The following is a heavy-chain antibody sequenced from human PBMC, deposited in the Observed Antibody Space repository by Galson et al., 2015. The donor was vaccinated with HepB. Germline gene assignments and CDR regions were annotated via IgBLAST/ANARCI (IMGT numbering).Heavy chain of an antibody. D-gene: IGHD2-21*02. J-gene: IGHJ5*01. V-gene: IGHV6-1*01. CDR1: GDSVSSNIAA. CDR2: TYYRSKWYN. Sequence: CAISGDSVSSNIAAWNWIRQSPSRGLEWLGRTYYRSKWYNDYAVSVKSRITINPDTSKNQFSLQLNSVTPDDTAVYYCARDVSARFQSWGQGTLVTVSS. CDR3: ARDVSARFQS.